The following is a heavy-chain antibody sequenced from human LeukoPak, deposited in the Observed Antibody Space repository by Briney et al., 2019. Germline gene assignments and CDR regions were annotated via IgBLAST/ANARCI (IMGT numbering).Heavy chain of an antibody. CDR2: IYSDGSRT. J-gene: IGHJ4*02. D-gene: IGHD2-15*01. V-gene: IGHV3-74*01. CDR1: GFTLSSNW. Sequence: GGSLRLSCAGSGFTLSSNWMHWVRQGPGKGLVWVSRIYSDGSRTNYADSVKGRFTISRDNAKNSLYLQMNSLRAEDTAVYYCARGDCSGGSCYLSLTTIDYWGQGTLVTVSS. CDR3: ARGDCSGGSCYLSLTTIDY.